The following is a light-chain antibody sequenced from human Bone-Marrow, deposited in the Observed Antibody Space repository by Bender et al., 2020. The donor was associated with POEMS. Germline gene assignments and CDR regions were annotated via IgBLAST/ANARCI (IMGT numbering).Light chain of an antibody. CDR2: EVS. CDR1: SSDVGSYDL. V-gene: IGLV2-23*02. CDR3: CLYAGSSTLV. J-gene: IGLJ2*01. Sequence: QSALTQPASVSGSPGQSITISCTGTSSDVGSYDLVSWYQQHSGKAPKLMIYEVSKRPSGVSNRFSGSKSGNTASLTISGLQAEDEADYYCCLYAGSSTLVFGGGTKLTVL.